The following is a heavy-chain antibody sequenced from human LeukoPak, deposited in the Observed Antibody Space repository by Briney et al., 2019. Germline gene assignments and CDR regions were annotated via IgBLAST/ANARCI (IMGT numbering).Heavy chain of an antibody. Sequence: PSETLSLTCTVSGGSLSSFYWSWIRQPPGKGLEWIGYIYYSGSTNYNPSLESRVTISVDTSKNQFSLKLSSVTAADTAVYYCARTILEYYYDSNGRYYFDSWGQGTLVTVSS. D-gene: IGHD3-22*01. CDR3: ARTILEYYYDSNGRYYFDS. J-gene: IGHJ4*02. V-gene: IGHV4-59*01. CDR1: GGSLSSFY. CDR2: IYYSGST.